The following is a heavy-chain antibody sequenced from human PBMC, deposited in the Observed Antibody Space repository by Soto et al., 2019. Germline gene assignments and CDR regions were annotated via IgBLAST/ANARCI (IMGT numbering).Heavy chain of an antibody. CDR2: IYSGGST. D-gene: IGHD3-10*01. CDR3: ARDILVLWFGVEV. J-gene: IGHJ6*02. Sequence: PGGSLRLSCAASGFTVSSKYMSWVRQAPGKGLEWVSFIYSGGSTYYADSVKGRFTISRDNSKNTLFLQMNSLRDEDTAVYYCARDILVLWFGVEVWGQGTTVTVSS. CDR1: GFTVSSKY. V-gene: IGHV3-53*01.